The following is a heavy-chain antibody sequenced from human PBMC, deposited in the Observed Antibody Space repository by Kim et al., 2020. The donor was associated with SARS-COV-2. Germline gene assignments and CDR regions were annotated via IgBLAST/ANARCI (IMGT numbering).Heavy chain of an antibody. D-gene: IGHD3-3*01. CDR1: GFTFSSYS. V-gene: IGHV3-21*01. J-gene: IGHJ5*02. CDR3: ARDPGTYYDFWSGYYKPHWFDP. CDR2: ISSSSSYI. Sequence: GGSLRLSCAASGFTFSSYSMNWVRQAPGKGLEWVSSISSSSSYIYYADSVKGRFTISRDNAKNSLYLQMNSLRAEDTAVYYCARDPGTYYDFWSGYYKPHWFDPWGQGTLVTVSS.